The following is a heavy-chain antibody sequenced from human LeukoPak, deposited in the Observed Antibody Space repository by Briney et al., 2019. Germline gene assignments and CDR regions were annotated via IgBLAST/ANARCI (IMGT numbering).Heavy chain of an antibody. CDR3: ARVDTLYYDILTGP. Sequence: ASVKVSCKASGYTFTSYAMHWVRQAPGQRLEWMGWINAGNGNTKYSQKFQGSVTITRDTSASTAYMELSSLRSEDTAVYYCARVDTLYYDILTGPWGQGTLVTVSS. D-gene: IGHD3-9*01. J-gene: IGHJ5*02. CDR1: GYTFTSYA. CDR2: INAGNGNT. V-gene: IGHV1-3*01.